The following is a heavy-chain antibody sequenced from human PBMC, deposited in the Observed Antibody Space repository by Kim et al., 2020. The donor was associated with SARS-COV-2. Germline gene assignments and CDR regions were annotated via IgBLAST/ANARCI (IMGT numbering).Heavy chain of an antibody. Sequence: SADSVKGRFTISRDNSKNTLYLQMNSLRAEDTAVYYCAREGGYVSFLDYWGQGTLVTVSS. J-gene: IGHJ4*02. V-gene: IGHV3-30*01. CDR3: AREGGYVSFLDY. D-gene: IGHD5-12*01.